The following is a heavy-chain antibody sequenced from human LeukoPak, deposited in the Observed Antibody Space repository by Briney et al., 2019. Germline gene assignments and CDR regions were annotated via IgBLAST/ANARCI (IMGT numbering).Heavy chain of an antibody. CDR1: GGSFSGYY. V-gene: IGHV4-34*09. CDR3: ARDRPISSSRSPLIQH. J-gene: IGHJ1*01. D-gene: IGHD6-13*01. CDR2: INHSGST. Sequence: SETLSLTCAVDGGSFSGYYWSWIRQPPGKGLEWIGEINHSGSTNYNPSLKSRVTISVDTSKNQFSLKLSSVTAADTAVYYCARDRPISSSRSPLIQHWGQGTLVTVSS.